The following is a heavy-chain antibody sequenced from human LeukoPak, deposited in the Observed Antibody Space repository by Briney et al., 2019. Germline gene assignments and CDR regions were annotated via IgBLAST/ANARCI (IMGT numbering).Heavy chain of an antibody. CDR2: ISAYNGNT. D-gene: IGHD6-19*01. CDR1: GYTFSSYG. Sequence: ASEKVSCKASGYTFSSYGIGWVRQAPGQGLEWMGWISAYNGNTNYAQNLQGRVTMTTDTSTSTAYMELRSLRSDDTAVYYCARDLRYSRAWYPPGMDVWGKGTTVTISS. CDR3: ARDLRYSRAWYPPGMDV. V-gene: IGHV1-18*01. J-gene: IGHJ6*03.